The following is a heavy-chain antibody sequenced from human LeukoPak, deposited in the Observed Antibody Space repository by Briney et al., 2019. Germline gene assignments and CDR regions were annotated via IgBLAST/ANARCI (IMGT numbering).Heavy chain of an antibody. Sequence: PSDTLSLTCTVSGGSISSYYWRWIRQPPGKGMEWIGYIYYSGSNNYHPSLKSRVTISVDTSKNQFSLKLSCVTAGDTAVYYCARGIYCSSTSCYYYFDYWGQGTLVTVSS. V-gene: IGHV4-59*07. CDR2: IYYSGSN. CDR3: ARGIYCSSTSCYYYFDY. D-gene: IGHD2-2*01. J-gene: IGHJ4*02. CDR1: GGSISSYY.